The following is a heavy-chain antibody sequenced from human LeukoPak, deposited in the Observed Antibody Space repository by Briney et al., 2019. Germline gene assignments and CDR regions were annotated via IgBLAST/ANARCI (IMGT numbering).Heavy chain of an antibody. CDR1: GGSISSYY. CDR3: ARARVAVAGYYFDY. V-gene: IGHV4-59*01. CDR2: IYYSGST. Sequence: PSETLSLTCTVSGGSISSYYWSWIRQPPGKGLEWIGYIYYSGSTNYNPSLKSRVTISVDTSKNQFSLKLSPVTAADTAVYYCARARVAVAGYYFDYWGQGTLVTVSS. D-gene: IGHD6-19*01. J-gene: IGHJ4*02.